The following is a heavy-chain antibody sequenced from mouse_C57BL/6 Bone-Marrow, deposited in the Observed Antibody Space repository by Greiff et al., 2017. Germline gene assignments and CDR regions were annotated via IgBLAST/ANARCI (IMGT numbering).Heavy chain of an antibody. V-gene: IGHV1-81*01. CDR3: AWGTVVATWDYAMDY. Sequence: VQLQQSGAELARPGASVKLSCKASGYTFTSYGISWVKQRTGQGLEWIGEIYPRSGNTYYNEKFKCKATLTADKSSSTAYMELRSLTSEDSAVYFCAWGTVVATWDYAMDYWGQGTSVTVSS. CDR1: GYTFTSYG. CDR2: IYPRSGNT. J-gene: IGHJ4*01. D-gene: IGHD1-1*01.